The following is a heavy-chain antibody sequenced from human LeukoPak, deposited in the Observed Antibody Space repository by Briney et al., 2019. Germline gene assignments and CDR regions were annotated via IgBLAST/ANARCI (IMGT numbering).Heavy chain of an antibody. J-gene: IGHJ4*02. D-gene: IGHD5-24*01. V-gene: IGHV4-59*01. CDR3: AREKMATTANGLGSTYYFDY. CDR1: GGSISSYY. CDR2: IYYSGST. Sequence: PSETLSLTCTVSGGSISSYYWSWIRQPPGKGLEWIGYIYYSGSTNYNPSLKSRVAISVDTSKNQFSLKLSSVTAADTAVYYCAREKMATTANGLGSTYYFDYWGQGTLVTVSS.